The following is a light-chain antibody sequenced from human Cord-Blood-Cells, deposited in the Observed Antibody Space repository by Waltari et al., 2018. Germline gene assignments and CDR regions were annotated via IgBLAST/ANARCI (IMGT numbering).Light chain of an antibody. J-gene: IGLJ1*01. CDR2: EAS. CDR3: SSYAGSNNFV. V-gene: IGLV2-8*01. Sequence: QSALTQPPSASGSPGPSVTISCTGTISDVGGYNYVSWYQQHPGKAPKLMIYEASTRLSGVPDRFSGSKSGNTASLTVSGLQAEDEADYYCSSYAGSNNFVFGTGTKVTVL. CDR1: ISDVGGYNY.